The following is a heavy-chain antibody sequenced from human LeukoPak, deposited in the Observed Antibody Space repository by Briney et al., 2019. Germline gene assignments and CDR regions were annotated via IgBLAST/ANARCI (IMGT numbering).Heavy chain of an antibody. CDR3: ARASGGGDCYSGAYCYFDL. D-gene: IGHD2-21*02. Sequence: GESLRHSREVSGFIPSDYVMHWVGPAPRKGLKGVAFAGYYGTINKYADSVKGRFTVSRANSKNTLYLEISSLRADDRAVYYAARASGGGDCYSGAYCYFDLWGRGTLLTVSS. CDR1: GFIPSDYV. V-gene: IGHV3-30*02. J-gene: IGHJ2*01. CDR2: AGYYGTIN.